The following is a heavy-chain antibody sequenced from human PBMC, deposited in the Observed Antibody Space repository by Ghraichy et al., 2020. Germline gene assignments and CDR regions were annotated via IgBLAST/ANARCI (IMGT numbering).Heavy chain of an antibody. CDR3: ARWNYSYGTYYFDY. CDR1: GGSISSYY. D-gene: IGHD5-18*01. V-gene: IGHV4-59*01. J-gene: IGHJ4*02. CDR2: IYYSGST. Sequence: SETLSLTCTVSGGSISSYYWSWIRQPPGKGLEWIGYIYYSGSTNYNPSLKSRVTISVDTSKNQFSLKLSSVTAADTAVYYCARWNYSYGTYYFDYWGQGTLVTVSS.